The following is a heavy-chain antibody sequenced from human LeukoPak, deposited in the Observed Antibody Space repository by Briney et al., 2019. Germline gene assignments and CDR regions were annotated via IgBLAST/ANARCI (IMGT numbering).Heavy chain of an antibody. J-gene: IGHJ4*02. Sequence: SQTLSLTCAISGDSVSSNSAAWNWIRQSPSRGLEWLGRTYYRSKWYYYYAVSVKSRITINPDTSKNQFFLQLNSVTPEDTAVYHCARDYGDYEMLDYWGQGTLVTVSS. D-gene: IGHD4-17*01. CDR2: TYYRSKWYY. V-gene: IGHV6-1*01. CDR1: GDSVSSNSAA. CDR3: ARDYGDYEMLDY.